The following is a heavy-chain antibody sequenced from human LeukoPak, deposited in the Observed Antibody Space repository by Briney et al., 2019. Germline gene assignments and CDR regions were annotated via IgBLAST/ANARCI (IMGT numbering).Heavy chain of an antibody. V-gene: IGHV3-66*01. D-gene: IGHD2-21*02. CDR3: ARGVNCGGDCYAFDI. CDR1: GFTFSDYY. J-gene: IGHJ3*02. Sequence: PGGSLRLSCAASGFTFSDYYMSWIRQAPGKGLEWVSVIYSGGSTYYADSVKGRFTISRDNSKNTLYLQMNSLRAEDTAVYYCARGVNCGGDCYAFDIWGQGTMVTVSS. CDR2: IYSGGST.